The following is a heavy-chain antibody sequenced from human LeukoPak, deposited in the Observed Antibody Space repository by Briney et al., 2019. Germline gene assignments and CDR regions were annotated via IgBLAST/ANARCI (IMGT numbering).Heavy chain of an antibody. J-gene: IGHJ4*02. V-gene: IGHV1-8*01. CDR3: ARASTYYDILTGWSPFDY. CDR2: MNPNSGNT. CDR1: GYTFTSYD. Sequence: GASVKVSCKASGYTFTSYDINWVRQATGQGLEWMGWMNPNSGNTGYAQKFQGRVTMTRNTSISTAYMELSSLRSEDTAVYYCARASTYYDILTGWSPFDYWGQGTLVTVSS. D-gene: IGHD3-9*01.